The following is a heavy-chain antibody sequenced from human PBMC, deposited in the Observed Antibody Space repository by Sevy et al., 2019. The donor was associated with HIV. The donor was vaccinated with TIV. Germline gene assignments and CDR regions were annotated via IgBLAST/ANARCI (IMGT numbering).Heavy chain of an antibody. CDR3: AKGDSTFYGLDV. CDR1: GFTVSTYA. Sequence: GGSLRLSCAASGFTVSTYAMSWVRQAPGKGLEWVSAISGSGGSTYYADSMEGRLIISRDKSKNTLYLQMNSLRAEDTAVYYCAKGDSTFYGLDVWGQGTTVTVSS. V-gene: IGHV3-23*01. CDR2: ISGSGGST. D-gene: IGHD6-13*01. J-gene: IGHJ6*02.